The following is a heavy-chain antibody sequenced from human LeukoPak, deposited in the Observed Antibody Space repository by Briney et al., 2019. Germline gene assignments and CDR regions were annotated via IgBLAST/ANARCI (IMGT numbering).Heavy chain of an antibody. CDR2: IKQDGSEK. CDR1: GFTFSSYW. D-gene: IGHD6-13*01. CDR3: AREEYSSSWYWVGDAFDT. Sequence: PGGSLRLSCAASGFTFSSYWMSWVRQAPGKGLEWVANIKQDGSEKYYVDPVKGRFTISRDNAKNSLYLQMNSLRAEDTAVYYCAREEYSSSWYWVGDAFDTWGQGTMVTVSS. J-gene: IGHJ3*02. V-gene: IGHV3-7*01.